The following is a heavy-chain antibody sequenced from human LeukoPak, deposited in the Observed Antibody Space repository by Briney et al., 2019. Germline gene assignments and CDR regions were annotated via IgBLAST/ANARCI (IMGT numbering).Heavy chain of an antibody. D-gene: IGHD6-13*01. CDR1: GGSISSSGYS. CDR2: MHYSGYT. V-gene: IGHV4-39*01. J-gene: IGHJ5*02. CDR3: ARHGLIASGWSHWFDP. Sequence: SGTLSLTCAVSGGSISSSGYSWGWIRQPPGKGLEWIGTMHYSGYTYYSPSLKSRVTIYVDASKNQFSLKLSSMTAADTAVYYCARHGLIASGWSHWFDPWGQGTLVTVSS.